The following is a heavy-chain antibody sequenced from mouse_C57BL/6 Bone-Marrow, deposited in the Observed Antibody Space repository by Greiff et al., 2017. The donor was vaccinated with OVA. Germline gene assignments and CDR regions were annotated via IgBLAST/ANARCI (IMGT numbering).Heavy chain of an antibody. D-gene: IGHD1-1*01. CDR2: IDPSDSYT. J-gene: IGHJ1*03. CDR1: GYTFTSYW. CDR3: ARPLSTQRYGSSYWYFDV. V-gene: IGHV1-59*01. Sequence: QVQLQQPGAELVRPGTSVKLSCKASGYTFTSYWMHWVKQRPGQGLEWIGVIDPSDSYTNYNQKFKGKATLTVDTSSSTAYMQLSSLTSEDSAVYYCARPLSTQRYGSSYWYFDVWGTGTTVTVSS.